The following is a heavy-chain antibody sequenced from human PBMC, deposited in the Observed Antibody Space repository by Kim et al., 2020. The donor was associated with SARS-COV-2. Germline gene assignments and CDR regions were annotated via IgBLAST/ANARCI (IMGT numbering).Heavy chain of an antibody. CDR1: GFSLSNYW. Sequence: GGSLRLSCEDSGFSLSNYWMSWVRQAPGKGLEWVASLRYEGSAKFYADSVKGRFTISRDSAQNSLFLHMSSLGAEDSALYYCARSISDTESPRIGIYF. CDR2: LRYEGSAK. D-gene: IGHD5-18*01. V-gene: IGHV3-7*01. CDR3: ARSISDTESPRIGIYF. J-gene: IGHJ1*01.